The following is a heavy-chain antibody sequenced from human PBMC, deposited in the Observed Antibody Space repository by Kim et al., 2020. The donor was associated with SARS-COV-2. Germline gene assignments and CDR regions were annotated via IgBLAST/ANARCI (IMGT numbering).Heavy chain of an antibody. J-gene: IGHJ5*02. V-gene: IGHV4-39*01. Sequence: SETLSLTCTVSGGSISSSSYYWGWIRQPPGKGLEWIGSIYYSGSTYYNPSLKSRVTISVDTSKNQFSLKLSSVTAADTAVYYCARLFRFGEFPSEPFDPWGQGTLVTVSS. CDR3: ARLFRFGEFPSEPFDP. CDR2: IYYSGST. CDR1: GGSISSSSYY. D-gene: IGHD3-10*01.